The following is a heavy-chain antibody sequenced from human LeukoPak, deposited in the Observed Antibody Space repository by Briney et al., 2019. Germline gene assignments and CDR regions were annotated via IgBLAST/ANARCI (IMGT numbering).Heavy chain of an antibody. V-gene: IGHV4-59*01. J-gene: IGHJ4*02. D-gene: IGHD3-10*01. Sequence: PSETLSLTCTVSGGSISSYYWSWIRQPPGKGLEWIGYIYYSGSTNYNPSLKSRVTISVDTSKNQFSLKLSSVTAADTAVYYCARSAGAHYGSGSYYGHVGYYFDYWGQGTLVTVSS. CDR1: GGSISSYY. CDR3: ARSAGAHYGSGSYYGHVGYYFDY. CDR2: IYYSGST.